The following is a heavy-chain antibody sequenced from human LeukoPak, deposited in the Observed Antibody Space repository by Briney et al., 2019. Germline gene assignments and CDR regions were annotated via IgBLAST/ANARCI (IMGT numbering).Heavy chain of an antibody. CDR1: GFTFSSYA. J-gene: IGHJ4*02. CDR3: AREIRERYFDWLTGFY. CDR2: ISYDGSNK. Sequence: GGSLRLSCAASGFTFSSYAMHWVRQAPGKGLEWVAVISYDGSNKYYADSVKGRFTISRDNSKNTLYLQMSSLRAEDTAVYYCAREIRERYFDWLTGFYWGQGTLVTVSS. V-gene: IGHV3-30*04. D-gene: IGHD3-9*01.